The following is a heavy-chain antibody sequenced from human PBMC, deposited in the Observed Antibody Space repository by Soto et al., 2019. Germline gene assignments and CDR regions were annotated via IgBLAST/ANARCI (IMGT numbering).Heavy chain of an antibody. Sequence: QVQLVESGGGVVQPGRSLRLSCAASGFTFSSYAMHWVRQAPGKGLEWVAVISYDGSNKYYADSVKGRFTISRDNSKNTLYLQMNSLRAEDTAVYYCASGYYDRSGYYYPFDYWGQGTLVTVSS. CDR3: ASGYYDRSGYYYPFDY. J-gene: IGHJ4*02. CDR2: ISYDGSNK. D-gene: IGHD3-22*01. V-gene: IGHV3-30-3*01. CDR1: GFTFSSYA.